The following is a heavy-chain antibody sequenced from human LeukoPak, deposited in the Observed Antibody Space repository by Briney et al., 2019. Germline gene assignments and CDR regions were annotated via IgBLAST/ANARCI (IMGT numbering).Heavy chain of an antibody. CDR1: GFTFSSYA. V-gene: IGHV3-23*01. Sequence: GGSLRLSCAASGFTFSSYAMSWVRQAPGKGLEWVSAISGSGGSTYYADSVMGRFTISRDNSKNTLYLQMNSLRAEDTAVYYCAKAPGYSSGWYSRYWGRGTLVTVSS. J-gene: IGHJ4*02. D-gene: IGHD6-19*01. CDR3: AKAPGYSSGWYSRY. CDR2: ISGSGGST.